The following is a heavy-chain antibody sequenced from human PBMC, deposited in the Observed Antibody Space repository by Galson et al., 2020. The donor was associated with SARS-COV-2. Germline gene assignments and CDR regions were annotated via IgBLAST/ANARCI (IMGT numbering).Heavy chain of an antibody. Sequence: QAGGSLRLSCAASGFTFSDYWMHWVRQDPGRGLVWVSRINRDGSDTIYADFVKGRLTISRDNAKNTLYLQMNSLRAEDTAVFYCARETPRRGEYFFDLWGRGTLVTVSS. CDR1: GFTFSDYW. J-gene: IGHJ2*01. D-gene: IGHD3-10*01. CDR2: INRDGSDT. V-gene: IGHV3-74*01. CDR3: ARETPRRGEYFFDL.